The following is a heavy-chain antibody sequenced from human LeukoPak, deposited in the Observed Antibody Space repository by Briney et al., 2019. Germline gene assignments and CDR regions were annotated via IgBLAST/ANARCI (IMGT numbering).Heavy chain of an antibody. CDR3: ARAPPQSLWFGECID. CDR1: GFTFSSYA. Sequence: GGSLRLSCAASGFTFSSYAMHWVRQAPGKGLERVAVISYDGSDKYYADSVKGRFTISRDNSKNTLYLQMNSLRAEDTAVYYCARAPPQSLWFGECIDWGQGTLVTVSS. CDR2: ISYDGSDK. V-gene: IGHV3-30-3*01. D-gene: IGHD3-10*01. J-gene: IGHJ4*02.